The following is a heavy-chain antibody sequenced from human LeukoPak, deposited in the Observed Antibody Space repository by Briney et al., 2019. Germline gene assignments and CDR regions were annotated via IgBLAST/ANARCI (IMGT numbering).Heavy chain of an antibody. CDR1: VYTFTSYG. CDR2: ISAYNGNT. Sequence: GASVTVSFTPSVYTFTSYGISWVRQAPGQGREGMGWISAYNGNTNYAQKLQGRVTMTTDTSTSTAYMELRSLRSDDTAVYYCARVDSDIAAAGTGPYNWFDPWGQGTLVTVSS. J-gene: IGHJ5*02. CDR3: ARVDSDIAAAGTGPYNWFDP. D-gene: IGHD6-13*01. V-gene: IGHV1-18*01.